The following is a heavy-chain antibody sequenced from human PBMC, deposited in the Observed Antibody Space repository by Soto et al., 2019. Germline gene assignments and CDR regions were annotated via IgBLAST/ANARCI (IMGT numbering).Heavy chain of an antibody. J-gene: IGHJ3*02. D-gene: IGHD2-8*01. Sequence: ASVKVSCKASGGTFSSYTISWVRQAPGQGLEWMGRIIPILGIANYAQKFQGRVTITADKSTSTAYMELSSLRSEDTAVYYCAREYDYCTNGVCYAFDIWGQGTMVTVSS. CDR1: GGTFSSYT. CDR2: IIPILGIA. V-gene: IGHV1-69*04. CDR3: AREYDYCTNGVCYAFDI.